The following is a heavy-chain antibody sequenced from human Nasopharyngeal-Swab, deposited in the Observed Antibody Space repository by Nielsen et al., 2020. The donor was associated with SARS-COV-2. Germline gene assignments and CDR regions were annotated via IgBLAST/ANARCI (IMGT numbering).Heavy chain of an antibody. D-gene: IGHD6-19*01. V-gene: IGHV5-51*01. CDR1: GHTFSNYW. CDR2: IYPGDSET. CDR3: ARPGYSSGWTMRYNWFDP. J-gene: IGHJ5*02. Sequence: GESLKISCKDSGHTFSNYWIAWVRQMPGKGLEWMGLIYPGDSETRYSPSFQGQVTISADKSISTAYLQWRSLKASDTAMYYCARPGYSSGWTMRYNWFDPWGQGTLVTVSS.